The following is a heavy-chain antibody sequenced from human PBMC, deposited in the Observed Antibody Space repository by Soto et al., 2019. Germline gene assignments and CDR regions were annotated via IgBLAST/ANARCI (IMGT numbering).Heavy chain of an antibody. V-gene: IGHV3-30-3*01. Sequence: QVQLVESGGGVVQPGRSLRLSCAASGFTFSSYAMHWVRQAPGKGLEWVAVISYDGSNKYYADSVKGRFTISRDNSKNTLYLQMNGLRAEDTAVYYCASHPRTVTTVYWGQGTLVTVSS. D-gene: IGHD4-17*01. CDR1: GFTFSSYA. CDR3: ASHPRTVTTVY. J-gene: IGHJ4*02. CDR2: ISYDGSNK.